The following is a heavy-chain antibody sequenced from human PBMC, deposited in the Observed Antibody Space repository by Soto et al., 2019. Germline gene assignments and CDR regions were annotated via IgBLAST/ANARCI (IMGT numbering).Heavy chain of an antibody. D-gene: IGHD6-19*01. J-gene: IGHJ4*02. CDR1: GFSLSTSGLG. Sequence: QITLKESGPTLVRPTQTLTLTCTFSGFSLSTSGLGVGWIHQPPGKALEWLALIYWNDDKRYSPSLKARLTITKDTSKNQVVLTMTNMDPVDTATYYGAHRPSGWYLFDYWGQGTLVTVSS. V-gene: IGHV2-5*01. CDR3: AHRPSGWYLFDY. CDR2: IYWNDDK.